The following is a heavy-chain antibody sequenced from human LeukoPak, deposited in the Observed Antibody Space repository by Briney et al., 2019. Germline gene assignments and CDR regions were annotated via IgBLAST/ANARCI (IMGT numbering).Heavy chain of an antibody. CDR2: MYNSGST. J-gene: IGHJ4*02. CDR1: GDSISSNY. Sequence: SETLSLTCSVSGDSISSNYWSWIRQPPGKGLECIGYMYNSGSTNYNPSLKSRVTISVDTSKNQFSLMLSSVTAADTAVYFCARGAGRCGGDCYSSDSWGQGTLVTVSS. D-gene: IGHD2-21*02. CDR3: ARGAGRCGGDCYSSDS. V-gene: IGHV4-59*01.